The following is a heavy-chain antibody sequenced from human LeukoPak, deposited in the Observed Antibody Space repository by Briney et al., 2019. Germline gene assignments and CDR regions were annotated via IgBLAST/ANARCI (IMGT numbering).Heavy chain of an antibody. CDR1: GDSVSSNSAA. CDR2: TYYRAKWYN. D-gene: IGHD6-13*01. CDR3: ARGPAGTGAFDV. Sequence: SQTLSLTCAISGDSVSSNSAAWNWIRQSPSRGLEWLGRTYYRAKWYNEYTVSVKSRITISPDTSKNRFSLLLNSLSPEDTAVYYCARGPAGTGAFDVWGQGTLVTVPS. V-gene: IGHV6-1*01. J-gene: IGHJ3*01.